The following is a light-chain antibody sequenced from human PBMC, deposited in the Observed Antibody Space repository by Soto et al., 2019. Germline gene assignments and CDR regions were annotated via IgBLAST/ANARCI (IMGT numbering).Light chain of an antibody. J-gene: IGLJ1*01. Sequence: QSVLTQPPSASGSPGQSVTISCIGTASDIGRYNYVFWYQHHPGKAPKLIIYEVTKRPSGVPDRFSGSKSGNTASLTVSGLQADDEADYYCNSYVGSNNYVFGTGTKVTVL. CDR1: ASDIGRYNY. CDR3: NSYVGSNNYV. V-gene: IGLV2-8*01. CDR2: EVT.